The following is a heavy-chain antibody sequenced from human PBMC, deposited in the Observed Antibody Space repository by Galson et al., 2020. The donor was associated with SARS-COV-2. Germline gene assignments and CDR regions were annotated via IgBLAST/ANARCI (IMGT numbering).Heavy chain of an antibody. D-gene: IGHD6-13*01. CDR1: GFTFSSYS. Sequence: GESLKISCAASGFTFSSYSMNWVRQAPGKGLEWVSSISSSSSYIYYADSVKGRFTISRDNAKNSLYLQMNSLRAEDTAVYYCARGELSLGSSWYDDAFDIWGQGTMVTVSS. CDR2: ISSSSSYI. J-gene: IGHJ3*02. CDR3: ARGELSLGSSWYDDAFDI. V-gene: IGHV3-21*01.